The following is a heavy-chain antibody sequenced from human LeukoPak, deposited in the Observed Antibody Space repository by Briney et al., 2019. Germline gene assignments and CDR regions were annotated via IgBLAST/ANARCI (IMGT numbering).Heavy chain of an antibody. V-gene: IGHV1-8*03. Sequence: ASVKVSCKASGYTFTSYDINWVRQATGQGLEWTGWMNPNSGNTGYAQKFQGRVTITRNTSISTAYMELSSLRSDDTAVYYCARSRDVAVAGSLGYWGQGTLVTVSS. J-gene: IGHJ4*02. CDR2: MNPNSGNT. CDR3: ARSRDVAVAGSLGY. CDR1: GYTFTSYD. D-gene: IGHD6-19*01.